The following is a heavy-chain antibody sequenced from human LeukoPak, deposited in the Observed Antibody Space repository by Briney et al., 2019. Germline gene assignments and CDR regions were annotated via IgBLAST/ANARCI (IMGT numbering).Heavy chain of an antibody. CDR1: GFTFSSYS. CDR3: ARDAFDI. J-gene: IGHJ3*02. Sequence: PGGSLRLSCAASGFTFSSYSMNWVRQAPGKGLEWVSCISNTNSYIYYADSVKGRFTISRDNAKNSLYLQMNSLRAEDTAVYYCARDAFDIWGQGTMVTDSS. CDR2: ISNTNSYI. V-gene: IGHV3-21*01.